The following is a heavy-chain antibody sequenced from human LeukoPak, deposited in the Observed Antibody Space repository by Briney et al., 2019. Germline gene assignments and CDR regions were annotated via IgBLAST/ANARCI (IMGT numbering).Heavy chain of an antibody. CDR1: GFTFDDYA. Sequence: PGGSLRLSCAVSGFTFDDYAMHWVRQAPGKGLEWVSLISGDGGKTYYGDNVKGRFTISRDNSKNSLYLQMNSLRTEDTAFYYCAXXXXXXXXYXYFDXWGQGALVTXSS. CDR3: AXXXXXXXXYXYFDX. D-gene: IGHD3-16*02. J-gene: IGHJ4*02. CDR2: ISGDGGKT. V-gene: IGHV3-43*02.